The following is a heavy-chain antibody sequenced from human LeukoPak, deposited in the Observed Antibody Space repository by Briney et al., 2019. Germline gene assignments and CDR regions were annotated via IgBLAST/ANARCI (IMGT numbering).Heavy chain of an antibody. D-gene: IGHD2-15*01. Sequence: SETLSLTCSVSGGSISSSSCYWGWIRQPPGKGLEWIGSIYYSGSTYYNSSLKSRVTISVDTSKNQFSLKLSSVTAADTAVYYCASQDIVEVVAANWFDPWGQGTLVTVPS. J-gene: IGHJ5*02. CDR1: GGSISSSSCY. V-gene: IGHV4-39*01. CDR3: ASQDIVEVVAANWFDP. CDR2: IYYSGST.